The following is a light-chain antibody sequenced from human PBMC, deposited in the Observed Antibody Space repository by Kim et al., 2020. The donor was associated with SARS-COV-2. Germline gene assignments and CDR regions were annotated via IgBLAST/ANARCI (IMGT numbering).Light chain of an antibody. Sequence: EIVLTQSPGTLSLSPGERATLSCRASQSVTSSYLAWYQQKPGQPPRLLIYGASNGATGIPDRFSGSGSGTDFTLTISRLESEDLAVYYCQQYGTSRRTYGQGSKVDIK. CDR3: QQYGTSRRT. V-gene: IGKV3-20*01. CDR2: GAS. CDR1: QSVTSSY. J-gene: IGKJ1*01.